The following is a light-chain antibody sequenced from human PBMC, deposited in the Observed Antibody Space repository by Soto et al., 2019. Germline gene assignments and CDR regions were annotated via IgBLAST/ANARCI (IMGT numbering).Light chain of an antibody. V-gene: IGLV2-14*01. CDR1: SSDVGGYNY. Sequence: QSALTQPASVSGSPGQTITISCTGTSSDVGGYNYLSWYQQHPGKAPKAMIYEVSNRPSGVSNRFSGSKSSNTASLTISGLQAEDEADYFSSSYTTSGTPVFGGGTKLTVL. J-gene: IGLJ3*02. CDR2: EVS. CDR3: SSYTTSGTPV.